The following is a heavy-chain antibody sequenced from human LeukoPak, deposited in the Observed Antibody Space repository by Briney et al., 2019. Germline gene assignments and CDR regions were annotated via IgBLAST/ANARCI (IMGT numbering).Heavy chain of an antibody. V-gene: IGHV3-30-3*01. CDR3: ARDIVVVVAAVSGAPDY. D-gene: IGHD2-15*01. Sequence: PGGSLRLSCAASGFTFSSYAMHWVRQAPGKGLEWVAVISYDGSNKYYADSVKGRFTISRDNSKNTLYLQMNSLRAEDTAVYYCARDIVVVVAAVSGAPDYWGQGTLVTVSS. J-gene: IGHJ4*02. CDR2: ISYDGSNK. CDR1: GFTFSSYA.